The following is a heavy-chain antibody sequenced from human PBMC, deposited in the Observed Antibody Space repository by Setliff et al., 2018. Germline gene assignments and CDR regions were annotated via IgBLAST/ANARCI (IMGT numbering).Heavy chain of an antibody. CDR2: ISGDGRTI. D-gene: IGHD2-2*01. V-gene: IGHV3-11*04. J-gene: IGHJ6*02. Sequence: LSLTCTVYGGSFSNYYMSWARQAPGKGLEWISKISGDGRTIYQADSVRGRFTISRDNADNSLYLQMNSLRADDTALYYCARDGVFYAMDVWGQGTTVTVSS. CDR1: GGSFSNYY. CDR3: ARDGVFYAMDV.